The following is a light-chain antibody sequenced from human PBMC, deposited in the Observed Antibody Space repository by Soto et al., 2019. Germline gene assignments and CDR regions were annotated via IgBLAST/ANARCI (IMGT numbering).Light chain of an antibody. CDR1: TGAVTSDSY. CDR3: LLYYDGAHV. V-gene: IGLV7-43*01. CDR2: TIS. J-gene: IGLJ1*01. Sequence: AVSNQEPALNVSTGRTSTLPYASSTGAVTSDSYPSWFQQKPGQAPRALIYTISNKHSWTPARFSGSLLGGKAALTLSDVQPEDEAAYFCLLYYDGAHVFGPGSKFTVL.